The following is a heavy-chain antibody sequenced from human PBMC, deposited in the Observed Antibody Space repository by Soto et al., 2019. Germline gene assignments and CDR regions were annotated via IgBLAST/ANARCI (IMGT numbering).Heavy chain of an antibody. J-gene: IGHJ4*02. Sequence: QVQLVESGGGVVQPGTSLRLSCSASGFTLSGVDMHWVRQAPGKGLEWVAVMSYDGRNQYYSDSVKGRFTVSRDSSNSTLYLQMNSLRTEDAAVYYCATGGWYTSSSRSDCWGQGTLVTVSS. CDR3: ATGGWYTSSSRSDC. CDR2: MSYDGRNQ. V-gene: IGHV3-30*03. D-gene: IGHD6-6*01. CDR1: GFTLSGVD.